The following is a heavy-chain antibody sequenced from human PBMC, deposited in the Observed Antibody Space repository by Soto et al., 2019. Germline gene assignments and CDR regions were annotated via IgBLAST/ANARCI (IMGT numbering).Heavy chain of an antibody. Sequence: QVQLVESGGGVVQPGRSLRLSCAASGFTFSNYDMHWVRQAPGKGLEWVVVISYDGSYKYYADSVKGRFTFSRDNSKNTLYLQMNSLRAEDTAVYYCAKDLAVAGSGGNVFDIWGQGTMVTVSS. CDR1: GFTFSNYD. V-gene: IGHV3-30*18. CDR2: ISYDGSYK. CDR3: AKDLAVAGSGGNVFDI. J-gene: IGHJ3*02. D-gene: IGHD6-19*01.